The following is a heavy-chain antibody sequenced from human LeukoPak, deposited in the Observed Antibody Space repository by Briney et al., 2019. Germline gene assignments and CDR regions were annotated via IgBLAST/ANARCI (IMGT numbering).Heavy chain of an antibody. J-gene: IGHJ4*02. Sequence: SETLSLTCTVSGGSISSYYWSWVRQPAGKGLEWIGRIYTSGSTNYNPSLKSRVTMSVDTSKNQFSLKLSSVTAADTAVYYCARESPLMVRGVIITLSGTNYFDYWGQGTLVTVSS. CDR1: GGSISSYY. V-gene: IGHV4-4*07. CDR3: ARESPLMVRGVIITLSGTNYFDY. CDR2: IYTSGST. D-gene: IGHD3-10*01.